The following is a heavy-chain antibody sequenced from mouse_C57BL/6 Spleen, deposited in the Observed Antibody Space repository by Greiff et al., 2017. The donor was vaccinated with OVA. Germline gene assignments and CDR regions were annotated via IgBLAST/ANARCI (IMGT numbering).Heavy chain of an antibody. Sequence: QVQRKQSGAELVRPGASVKLSCKASGYTFTDYYINWVKQRPGQGLEWIARIYPGSGNTYYNEKFKGKATLTAEKSSSTAYMQLSSLTSEDSAVYFCARKGGSSYGFAYWGQGTLVTVSA. J-gene: IGHJ3*01. CDR3: ARKGGSSYGFAY. D-gene: IGHD1-1*01. V-gene: IGHV1-76*01. CDR2: IYPGSGNT. CDR1: GYTFTDYY.